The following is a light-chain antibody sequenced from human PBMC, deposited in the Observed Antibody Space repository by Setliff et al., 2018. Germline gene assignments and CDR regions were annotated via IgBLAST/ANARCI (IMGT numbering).Light chain of an antibody. CDR2: DVR. Sequence: QSVLTQPRSVSGSPGRSVTISCTGTSSDVGAYNYVSWYQQHPGKVPKLMIYDVRKRPSGVPDRFSGSKSGNTASLTISGLQAEDEADYYCCSYTGFSYVFGSGTNVTV. CDR1: SSDVGAYNY. J-gene: IGLJ1*01. CDR3: CSYTGFSYV. V-gene: IGLV2-11*01.